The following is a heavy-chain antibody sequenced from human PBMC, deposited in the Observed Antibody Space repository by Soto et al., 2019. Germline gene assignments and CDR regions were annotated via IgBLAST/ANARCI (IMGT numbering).Heavy chain of an antibody. CDR1: GYTFTSYG. J-gene: IGHJ6*02. D-gene: IGHD3-3*01. CDR3: ARAAGRIFGVDYSGMDV. Sequence: ASVKVSCKASGYTFTSYGISWVRQAPGQGLEWMGWISAYNGNTNYAQKLQGRVTMTTDTSTSTAYMELRSLRSDDTAVYYCARAAGRIFGVDYSGMDVWGQGTTVTVYS. V-gene: IGHV1-18*04. CDR2: ISAYNGNT.